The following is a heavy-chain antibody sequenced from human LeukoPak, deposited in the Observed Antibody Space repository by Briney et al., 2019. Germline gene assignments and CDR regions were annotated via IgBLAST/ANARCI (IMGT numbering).Heavy chain of an antibody. Sequence: PSETLSLTCTVSGGSISSTRYYWGWVRQAPGKGLEWVSIISDSGGRTYYADSVKGRFTISRDNSKNTLYLQMNSLRAEDTAVYYCAKALAGKNYFDYWGQGTLVTVSS. D-gene: IGHD6-19*01. CDR2: ISDSGGRT. V-gene: IGHV3-23*01. CDR3: AKALAGKNYFDY. CDR1: GGSISSTRYY. J-gene: IGHJ4*02.